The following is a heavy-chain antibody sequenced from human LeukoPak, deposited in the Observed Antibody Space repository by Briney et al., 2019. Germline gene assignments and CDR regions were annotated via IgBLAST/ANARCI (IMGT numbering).Heavy chain of an antibody. D-gene: IGHD3-10*01. J-gene: IGHJ4*02. CDR2: IAGRGGST. Sequence: GGSLRLSCAASGFTFSSYAMSWVRQAPGEGLEWVSTIAGRGGSTYYADSVKGRFTISRDNSKNTLFLQMNSLSADDTAVYFCAKRGVVIRVILVGFHKEAYYFDSWGQGALVTVSS. CDR1: GFTFSSYA. V-gene: IGHV3-23*01. CDR3: AKRGVVIRVILVGFHKEAYYFDS.